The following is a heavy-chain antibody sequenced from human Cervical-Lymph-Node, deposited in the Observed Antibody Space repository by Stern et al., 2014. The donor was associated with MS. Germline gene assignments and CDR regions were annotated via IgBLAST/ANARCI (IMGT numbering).Heavy chain of an antibody. Sequence: QVTLRESGPTLVNPTQTLTLTCTLSGVSLNISGVGVGWIRQPTGKALEWLALIYWDDEKHYSPSLKSRLTITKDTSKNHVVLTMTNMAPVDTATYYCAHDLGYWGQGTLVTVSS. J-gene: IGHJ4*02. CDR2: IYWDDEK. V-gene: IGHV2-5*02. CDR3: AHDLGY. CDR1: GVSLNISGVG.